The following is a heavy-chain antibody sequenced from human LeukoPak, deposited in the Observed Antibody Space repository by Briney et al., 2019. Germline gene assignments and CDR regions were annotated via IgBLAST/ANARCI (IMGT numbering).Heavy chain of an antibody. CDR1: GYSFTNYG. CDR3: ARMYYSDSSGRNWFDP. Sequence: ASVRVSCKASGYSFTNYGISWVRQAPGQGLEWMGIINPSGGSTSYAQKFQGRVTMTRNTSISTAYMELSSLRSEDTAVYYCARMYYSDSSGRNWFDPWGQGTLVTVSS. CDR2: INPSGGST. J-gene: IGHJ5*02. D-gene: IGHD3-22*01. V-gene: IGHV1-46*01.